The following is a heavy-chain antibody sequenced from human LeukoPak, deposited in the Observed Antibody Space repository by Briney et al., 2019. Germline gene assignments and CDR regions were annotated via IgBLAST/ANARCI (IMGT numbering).Heavy chain of an antibody. J-gene: IGHJ4*02. CDR1: GFTFSSYA. D-gene: IGHD3-10*01. CDR3: ARSRGFGGYFDY. Sequence: GGSLRLSCAASGFTFSSYAMHWVRQAPGKGLEWVVVISNDGSNKYYADSVKGRFTISRDNSKNTLYLQMNSLRAEDTAVYYCARSRGFGGYFDYWGQGTLVTVSS. CDR2: ISNDGSNK. V-gene: IGHV3-30-3*01.